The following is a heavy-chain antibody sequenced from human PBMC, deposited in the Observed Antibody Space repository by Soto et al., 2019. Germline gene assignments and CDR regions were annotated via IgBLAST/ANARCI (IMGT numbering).Heavy chain of an antibody. CDR2: ISYDGSNK. J-gene: IGHJ4*02. Sequence: GGSLRLSCAASGFTFSSYGMHWVRQAPGKGLEWVAVISYDGSNKYYADSVKGRFTISRDNSKNTLYLQMNSLRAEVTAVYYCAKDRDHFDYWGQGTLVTVSS. CDR1: GFTFSSYG. CDR3: AKDRDHFDY. V-gene: IGHV3-30*18.